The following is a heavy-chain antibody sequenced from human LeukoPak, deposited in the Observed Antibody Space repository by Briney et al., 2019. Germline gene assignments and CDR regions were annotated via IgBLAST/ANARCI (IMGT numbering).Heavy chain of an antibody. V-gene: IGHV1-2*02. D-gene: IGHD1-26*01. CDR1: GYTFTSYD. J-gene: IGHJ5*01. CDR3: ARASGSYWWFDS. Sequence: GASVKVSCKASGYTFTSYDINWVRQATGQGLEWMGWMNPNSGDTNYAQKFQGSVTMTRDTSISTAYMELNRLRSDDTAVYYCARASGSYWWFDSWGQGTLVTVSS. CDR2: MNPNSGDT.